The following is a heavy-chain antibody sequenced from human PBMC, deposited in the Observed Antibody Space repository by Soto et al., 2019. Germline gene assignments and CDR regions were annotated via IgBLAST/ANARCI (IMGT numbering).Heavy chain of an antibody. CDR2: ISYDGSNK. D-gene: IGHD5-18*01. J-gene: IGHJ4*02. CDR1: GFTFSSYG. Sequence: QVQLVESGGGVVQPGRSLRLSCAASGFTFSSYGMHWVRQAPGKGLEWVAVISYDGSNKYYADSVKGRFTISRDNSKNTLYLQMNSLRAEDTAVYYCATGPLYGYGQSVYWGQGTLVTVSS. V-gene: IGHV3-30*03. CDR3: ATGPLYGYGQSVY.